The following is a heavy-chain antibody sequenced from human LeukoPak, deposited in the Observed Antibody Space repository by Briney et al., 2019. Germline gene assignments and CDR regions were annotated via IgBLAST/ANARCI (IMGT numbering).Heavy chain of an antibody. J-gene: IGHJ6*03. CDR3: ARVTVNWVYYYYYMDV. V-gene: IGHV4-61*02. CDR2: IYTSGST. Sequence: SETLSLTCTVSGGSISSSSYYWSWIRQPAGKGLEWIGRIYTSGSTNYNPSLKSRVTISVDTSKNQFSLKLSSVTAADTAVYYCARVTVNWVYYYYYMDVWGKGTTVTISS. D-gene: IGHD4-17*01. CDR1: GGSISSSSYY.